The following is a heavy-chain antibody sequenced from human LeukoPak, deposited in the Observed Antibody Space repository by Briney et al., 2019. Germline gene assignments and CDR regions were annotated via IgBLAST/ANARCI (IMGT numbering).Heavy chain of an antibody. CDR2: ISTDGSST. CDR3: ASYLTSIPSGMDV. Sequence: GGSLRLSCAASGFTFSRYWMHWLRQAPGKGLVWVSRISTDGSSTTYADSVKGRFTISRDNGGNTLYLQMYSLRAEDTAVYYCASYLTSIPSGMDVWGQGTTVTVSS. CDR1: GFTFSRYW. J-gene: IGHJ6*02. V-gene: IGHV3-74*01. D-gene: IGHD2/OR15-2a*01.